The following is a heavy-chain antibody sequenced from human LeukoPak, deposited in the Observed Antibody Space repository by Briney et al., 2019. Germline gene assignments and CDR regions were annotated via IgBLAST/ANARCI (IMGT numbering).Heavy chain of an antibody. CDR2: INSDGSST. D-gene: IGHD5/OR15-5a*01. J-gene: IGHJ4*02. CDR3: TRQPTTLDGSKFMSTDH. V-gene: IGHV3-74*01. Sequence: GGSLRLSCAASGFTFSSYWMHWVRQAPGKGLVWVSRINSDGSSTSYADSVKGRFTVSRDNAKNSLYLQMSSLRAEDTAVYYCTRQPTTLDGSKFMSTDHWGQGALVTVSS. CDR1: GFTFSSYW.